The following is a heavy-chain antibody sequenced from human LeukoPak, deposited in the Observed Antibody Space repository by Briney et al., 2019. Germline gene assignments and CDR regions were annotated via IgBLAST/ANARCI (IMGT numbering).Heavy chain of an antibody. CDR2: ISYDGSNK. CDR3: AKQYSRGSGAFDI. CDR1: GFTFSSYG. Sequence: GGSLRLSCAASGFTFSSYGMHWVRQAPGKWLERVAVISYDGSNKYYADSVKGRFTISRDNSKNTLYLQMNSLRAEDTAVYYCAKQYSRGSGAFDIWGQGTMVTVSS. V-gene: IGHV3-30*18. J-gene: IGHJ3*02. D-gene: IGHD6-19*01.